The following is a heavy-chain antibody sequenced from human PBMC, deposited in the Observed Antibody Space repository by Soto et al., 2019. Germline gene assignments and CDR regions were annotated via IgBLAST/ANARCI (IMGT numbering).Heavy chain of an antibody. J-gene: IGHJ4*02. CDR1: GFTFSSYA. Sequence: PGGSLRLSCAASGFTFSSYAMSWVRQAPGKGLEWVSAISGSGGSTYYADSVKGRFTISRDNSKNTLFLQMNSLRAEDTAVYYCAKASSVSWGVFDFWGQGTLVTVSS. CDR2: ISGSGGST. D-gene: IGHD3-10*01. V-gene: IGHV3-23*01. CDR3: AKASSVSWGVFDF.